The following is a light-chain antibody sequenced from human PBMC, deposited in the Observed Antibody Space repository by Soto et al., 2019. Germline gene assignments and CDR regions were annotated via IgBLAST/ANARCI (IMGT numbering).Light chain of an antibody. CDR2: GAS. V-gene: IGKV3-20*01. CDR1: QSVSSSY. J-gene: IGKJ4*01. Sequence: EIVLTQSPGTLSLSPGERATLSCRARQSVSSSYLAWYQQKPGQAPTLLIYGASSRATGIPDRFSGSGSGTDFSLTISRLEPEDFAVYYCQQYGSSPTPFGGGTKVEIK. CDR3: QQYGSSPTP.